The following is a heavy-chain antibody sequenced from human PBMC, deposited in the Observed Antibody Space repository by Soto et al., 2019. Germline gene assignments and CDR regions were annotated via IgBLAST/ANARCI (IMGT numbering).Heavy chain of an antibody. Sequence: PGESLKISGNGSGYSFTRYWIGWVRQMPGKGLEWMGIIYPGDSDTRYSPSFQGQVTISADKSISTAYLQWSSLKASDTAMYYCARIPPDYYDSSGYHDYWGQGTLVTVSS. CDR1: GYSFTRYW. J-gene: IGHJ4*02. CDR2: IYPGDSDT. D-gene: IGHD3-22*01. CDR3: ARIPPDYYDSSGYHDY. V-gene: IGHV5-51*01.